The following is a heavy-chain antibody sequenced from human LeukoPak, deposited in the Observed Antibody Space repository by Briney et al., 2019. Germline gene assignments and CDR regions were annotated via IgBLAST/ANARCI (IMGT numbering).Heavy chain of an antibody. J-gene: IGHJ5*02. CDR2: IYHSGST. Sequence: SETLSLTCTVSGGSISSGGYYWSWIRQPPGKGLEWIGYIYHSGSTYYNPSLKSRVTISVDRSKNQFSLKLSSVTAADTAVYYCARDSSPFTPGGFDPWGQGTLVTVSS. V-gene: IGHV4-30-2*01. CDR1: GGSISSGGYY. D-gene: IGHD3-16*01. CDR3: ARDSSPFTPGGFDP.